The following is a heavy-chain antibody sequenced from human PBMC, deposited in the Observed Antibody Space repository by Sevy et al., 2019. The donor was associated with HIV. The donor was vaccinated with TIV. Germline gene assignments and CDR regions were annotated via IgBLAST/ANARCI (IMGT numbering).Heavy chain of an antibody. V-gene: IGHV1-18*01. Sequence: ASVKVSCKTSGYTFTNYHITWVRQAPGKGLEWMGWITANNGNTNYAQSLQGRVTMTTDTSTSTAYMELRGLRSDDTAVYYCARAPSGSQGTGQYFSHWGQGTLVTVSS. CDR2: ITANNGNT. J-gene: IGHJ1*01. CDR1: GYTFTNYH. CDR3: ARAPSGSQGTGQYFSH. D-gene: IGHD1-26*01.